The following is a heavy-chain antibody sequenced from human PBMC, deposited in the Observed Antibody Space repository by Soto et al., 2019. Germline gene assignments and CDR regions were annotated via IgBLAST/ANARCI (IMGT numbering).Heavy chain of an antibody. D-gene: IGHD3-16*02. J-gene: IGHJ4*02. CDR2: IERKTDGGTT. Sequence: GGSLRLSCAASGFTVTNAWMTWVRQAPGKGLEWIGRIERKTDGGTTDYAAPVKGRFTISRDDSKNTLYLQMDSLKTEDTAVYYCIALYLGFWGQGTLVTVSS. CDR3: IALYLGF. CDR1: GFTVTNAW. V-gene: IGHV3-15*04.